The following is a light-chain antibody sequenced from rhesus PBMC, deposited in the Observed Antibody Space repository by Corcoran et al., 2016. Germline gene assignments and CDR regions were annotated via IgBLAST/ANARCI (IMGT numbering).Light chain of an antibody. J-gene: IGKJ2*01. Sequence: DIQMTQSPSSLSASVGDTVTITCRASQRISSWLAWYQQTPGKASKLLTYKASTSQSGVPSRFSGSGSGTDFTLTIRNLQSEDFATYYCQQYSSSPYSFGQGTKVEIK. V-gene: IGKV1-22*01. CDR1: QRISSW. CDR3: QQYSSSPYS. CDR2: KAS.